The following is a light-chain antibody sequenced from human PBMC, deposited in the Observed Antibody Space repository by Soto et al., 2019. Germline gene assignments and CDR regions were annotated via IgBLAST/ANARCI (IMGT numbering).Light chain of an antibody. Sequence: QPVLTQPASVSGSPGQSITISCTGASSDVGSYNLVSWYHQHPGKAPKHMIFEVSTRPSGVSNRFSGSKSANTASLTISGLQAEDEADYYCCSYAGSSTWVFGGGTKLTVL. J-gene: IGLJ3*02. CDR1: SSDVGSYNL. CDR2: EVS. CDR3: CSYAGSSTWV. V-gene: IGLV2-23*02.